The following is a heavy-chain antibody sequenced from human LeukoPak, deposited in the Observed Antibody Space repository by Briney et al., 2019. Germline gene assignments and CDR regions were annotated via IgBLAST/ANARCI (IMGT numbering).Heavy chain of an antibody. Sequence: GGSLRLPCAASGFSVSGNFMSWVRQAPGKGLEWVSVIYSGGTTYYADSVRGRFTISRDNSKNTLYLQMNSLRAEDTAVYYCARDGYGNNYMDVWGKGTTVTVSS. V-gene: IGHV3-53*01. J-gene: IGHJ6*03. CDR3: ARDGYGNNYMDV. CDR2: IYSGGTT. D-gene: IGHD5-18*01. CDR1: GFSVSGNF.